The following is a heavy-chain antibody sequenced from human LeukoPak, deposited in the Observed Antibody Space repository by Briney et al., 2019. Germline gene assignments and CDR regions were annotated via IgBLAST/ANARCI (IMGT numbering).Heavy chain of an antibody. Sequence: SETLSLTCTVSGGSISSYYRSWIRQPAGKGLEWIGRIYTSGSTNYNPSLKSRVTISVDKSKNQFSLKLSSVTAADTAVYYCARNDYDFWSGYTLGFDYWGQGTLVTVSS. D-gene: IGHD3-3*01. CDR3: ARNDYDFWSGYTLGFDY. CDR1: GGSISSYY. J-gene: IGHJ4*02. V-gene: IGHV4-4*07. CDR2: IYTSGST.